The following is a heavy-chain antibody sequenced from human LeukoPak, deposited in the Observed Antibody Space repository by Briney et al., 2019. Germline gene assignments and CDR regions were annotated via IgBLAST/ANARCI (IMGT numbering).Heavy chain of an antibody. CDR2: IYYSGST. CDR3: ARASLGSSGAFDI. V-gene: IGHV4-59*01. D-gene: IGHD2-2*01. J-gene: IGHJ3*02. CDR1: GGSISSYY. Sequence: SETLSLTCTVSGGSISSYYWSWIRQPPGKGLEWIGYIYYSGSTNYNPSLKSRVTISVDTSKNQSSLKLSSVTAADTAVYYCARASLGSSGAFDIWGQGTMVTVSS.